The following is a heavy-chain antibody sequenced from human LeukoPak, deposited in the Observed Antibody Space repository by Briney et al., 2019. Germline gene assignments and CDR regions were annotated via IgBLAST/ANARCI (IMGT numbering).Heavy chain of an antibody. Sequence: PSETLSLTRTVSGCSISKYYWSWIRQPPGKGREGVGYIYYRGSTYYNPLLKSRVPISVTTSKTHFSLKLSSVTAAATAVYYCASTGPRGWFDPWGQGPLVTVSS. CDR3: ASTGPRGWFDP. CDR1: GCSISKYY. D-gene: IGHD3-10*01. CDR2: IYYRGST. J-gene: IGHJ5*02. V-gene: IGHV4-59*01.